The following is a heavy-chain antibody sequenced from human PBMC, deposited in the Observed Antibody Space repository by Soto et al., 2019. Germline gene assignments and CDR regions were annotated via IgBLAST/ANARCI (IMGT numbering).Heavy chain of an antibody. V-gene: IGHV1-3*01. CDR2: INAGNGNT. D-gene: IGHD3-16*01. CDR3: ARDEESMITFGGPFPFDP. Sequence: ASVKVSCKASGYTFTSYAMHWVRQAPGQRPEWMGWINAGNGNTKYSQKFQGRVTITRDTSASTAYMELSSLRSEDTAVYYCARDEESMITFGGPFPFDPWGQGTLVTVSS. CDR1: GYTFTSYA. J-gene: IGHJ5*02.